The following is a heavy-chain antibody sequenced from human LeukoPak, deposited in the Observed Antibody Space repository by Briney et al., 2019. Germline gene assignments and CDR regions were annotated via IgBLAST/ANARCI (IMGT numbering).Heavy chain of an antibody. CDR2: INPNSIGT. D-gene: IGHD1-7*01. J-gene: IGHJ4*02. CDR1: GYTFTGYY. V-gene: IGHV1-2*02. CDR3: ARAQWNYRTGGFGY. Sequence: GASVKASCKASGYTFTGYYMHWVRQAAGHQLECMGWINPNSIGTNYATKCPGRVTMTRATSISTAYMELRRLRSDATDVYFCARAQWNYRTGGFGYWGQGTLVTVSS.